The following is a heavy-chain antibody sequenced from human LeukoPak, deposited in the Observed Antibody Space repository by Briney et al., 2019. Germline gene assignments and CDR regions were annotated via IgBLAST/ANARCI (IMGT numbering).Heavy chain of an antibody. CDR3: ARVVRMAAGMNYYLDY. D-gene: IGHD6-13*01. CDR2: IYSGGST. Sequence: GGSLRLSCAASGLTVSTNYMSWVRQAPGKGLEWVSAIYSGGSTSYADSVKGRFTISRDSSKNTLYLQMNNLRAEDTAVYYCARVVRMAAGMNYYLDYWGQGTLVTVSS. CDR1: GLTVSTNY. J-gene: IGHJ4*02. V-gene: IGHV3-53*01.